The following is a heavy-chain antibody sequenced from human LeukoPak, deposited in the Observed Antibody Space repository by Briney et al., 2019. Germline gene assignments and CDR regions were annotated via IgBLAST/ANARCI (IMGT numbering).Heavy chain of an antibody. J-gene: IGHJ4*02. CDR1: GFTFSTYA. CDR3: AKGRTNDY. Sequence: GGSLRLSCAASGFTFSTYAMSWVRQTPEKGLEWVSAISDTGGDTFYADSVKGRFTISRDNSKNTLYLQMNSLRAEDTAIYYCAKGRTNDYWGQGTLVTVSS. D-gene: IGHD1/OR15-1a*01. CDR2: ISDTGGDT. V-gene: IGHV3-23*01.